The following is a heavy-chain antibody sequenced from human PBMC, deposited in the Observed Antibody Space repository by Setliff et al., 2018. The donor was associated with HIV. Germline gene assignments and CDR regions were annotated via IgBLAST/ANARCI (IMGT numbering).Heavy chain of an antibody. CDR3: ARAGVVEGYYYYYYMDV. D-gene: IGHD2-15*01. CDR1: GFTFDSYS. J-gene: IGHJ6*03. Sequence: GGSLRLSCATSGFTFDSYSIIWVRQVPGKGLEWVSYISGLGGGTIYYADSVRGRFTISRDDAEKSVYLQMNSLRAEDTAVYYCARAGVVEGYYYYYYMDVWGKGTTVTVSS. CDR2: ISGLGGGTI. V-gene: IGHV3-48*01.